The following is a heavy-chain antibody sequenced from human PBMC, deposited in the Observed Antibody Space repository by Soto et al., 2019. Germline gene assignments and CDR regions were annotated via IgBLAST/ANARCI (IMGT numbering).Heavy chain of an antibody. CDR2: INHSGST. D-gene: IGHD3-3*01. CDR3: ARQQAGDYDFWSGFAFDY. CDR1: GGSFSGYY. J-gene: IGHJ4*02. V-gene: IGHV4-34*01. Sequence: PSETLSLTCAVYGGSFSGYYWSWIRQPPGKGLEWIGEINHSGSTNYNPSLKSRVTISVDTSKSQFSPKLSSVTAADTAVYYCARQQAGDYDFWSGFAFDYWGQGTLVTVSS.